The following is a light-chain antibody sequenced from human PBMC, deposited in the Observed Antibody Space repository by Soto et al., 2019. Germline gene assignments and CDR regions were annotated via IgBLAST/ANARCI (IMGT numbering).Light chain of an antibody. CDR2: EVT. V-gene: IGLV2-14*01. CDR3: SSHAGSSAFYV. CDR1: SSDIGAYDY. J-gene: IGLJ1*01. Sequence: QSALTQPASGSGSPGQSITISCTGTSSDIGAYDYVSWYQQYPGRVPKLLIHEVTNRPSGVSDRFSGSKSGNTASLTISGLQTEDEADYYCSSHAGSSAFYVFGTGTKLTVL.